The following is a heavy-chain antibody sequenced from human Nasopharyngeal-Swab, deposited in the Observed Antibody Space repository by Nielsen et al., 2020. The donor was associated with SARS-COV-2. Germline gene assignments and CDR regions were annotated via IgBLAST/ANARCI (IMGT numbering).Heavy chain of an antibody. CDR1: GFPFSSYA. D-gene: IGHD5-18*01. CDR2: ITGSNGPT. Sequence: GESLKISCAASGFPFSSYAMSWVRQAPGKGLEWVSSITGSNGPTYYADYVQGRFTISRDNPKNTLYLHMNSLRAEDTAVYYCARDVEEWLVVPSLSFDHWGQGTLVTVSS. J-gene: IGHJ4*02. V-gene: IGHV3-23*01. CDR3: ARDVEEWLVVPSLSFDH.